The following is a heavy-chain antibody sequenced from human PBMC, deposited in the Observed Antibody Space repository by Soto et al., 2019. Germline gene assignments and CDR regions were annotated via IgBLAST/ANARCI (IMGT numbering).Heavy chain of an antibody. D-gene: IGHD4-17*01. CDR3: AHSPPPTVTTSAEYFQH. J-gene: IGHJ1*01. CDR2: IYWDDDK. CDR1: GFSLSTSGVG. V-gene: IGHV2-5*02. Sequence: QITLKESGPTLVKPTQTLTLTCTFSGFSLSTSGVGVGWIRQPPGKALEWLALIYWDDDKRYSPSLKSRLAITKDTSKNQVVLTMTNMDPVDAATYYCAHSPPPTVTTSAEYFQHWGQGTLVTVSS.